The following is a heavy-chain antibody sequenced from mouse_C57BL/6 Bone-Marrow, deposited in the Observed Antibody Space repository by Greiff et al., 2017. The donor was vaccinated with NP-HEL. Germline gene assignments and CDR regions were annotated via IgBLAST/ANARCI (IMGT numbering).Heavy chain of an antibody. CDR1: GYTFTSYW. CDR2: IDPNSGGT. CDR3: ARRQGYWYAMDY. J-gene: IGHJ4*01. Sequence: QVQLQQPGAELVKPGASVKLSCKASGYTFTSYWMHWVKQRPGRGLEWIGRIDPNSGGTKYTEKFKGQATLTVDKPSHTAYMQLSSLTSEDAAVDYCARRQGYWYAMDYWGQGTSVTVAS. D-gene: IGHD2-3*01. V-gene: IGHV1-72*01.